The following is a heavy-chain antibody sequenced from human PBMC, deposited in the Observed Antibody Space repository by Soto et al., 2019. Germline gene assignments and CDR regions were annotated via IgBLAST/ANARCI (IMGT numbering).Heavy chain of an antibody. CDR3: ARVSVSVGLLRPSGMDV. J-gene: IGHJ6*02. Sequence: SETLSLTCIVSSGSISSSLNHWGWIRQPPGKGLEWIGNINYSGSTYYNPSLQSRLTISVDTSNNQFSLRLSSVTAADTAVYYCARVSVSVGLLRPSGMDVWGQGTTVTVS. CDR2: INYSGST. V-gene: IGHV4-39*01. D-gene: IGHD3-3*01. CDR1: SGSISSSLNH.